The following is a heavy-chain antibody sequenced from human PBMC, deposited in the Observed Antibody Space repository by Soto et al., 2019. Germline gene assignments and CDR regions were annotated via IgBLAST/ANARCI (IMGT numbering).Heavy chain of an antibody. CDR1: GFTFSSYW. CDR3: ARVYPRNYYYGMYV. J-gene: IGHJ6*02. V-gene: IGHV3-74*01. Sequence: EVQLVESGGGLVQPGGSLRLSCAASGFTFSSYWMHWVRQAPGKGLVWVSSINSDGSSTSYADSVKGRFTISRDNAKNTLYLQMNSLSAEDTAVYYAARVYPRNYYYGMYVWCHGTTVTVSS. CDR2: INSDGSST.